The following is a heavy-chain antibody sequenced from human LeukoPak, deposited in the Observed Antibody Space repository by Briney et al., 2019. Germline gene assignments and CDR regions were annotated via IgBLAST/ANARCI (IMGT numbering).Heavy chain of an antibody. Sequence: PSETLSLTCTVSGGSISSYYWSWIRQPPGKGLEWIGYIYYSGGTNYNPSLKSRVTISVDTSKNQFSLKLSSVTAADTAVYYCARGPLWFGESSSEHGSWGQGTLVTVSS. CDR1: GGSISSYY. V-gene: IGHV4-59*01. D-gene: IGHD3-10*01. CDR2: IYYSGGT. CDR3: ARGPLWFGESSSEHGS. J-gene: IGHJ4*02.